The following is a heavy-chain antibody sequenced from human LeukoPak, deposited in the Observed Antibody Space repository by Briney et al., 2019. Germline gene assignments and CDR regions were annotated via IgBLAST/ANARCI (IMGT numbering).Heavy chain of an antibody. J-gene: IGHJ4*02. Sequence: GGSLRLSCAASGFTFSSYAMSWVRQAPGKGLEWVSAISGSGGSTYYADSVKGRFTISRDNSKNTLYLLMNSLRAEDTAVYYCAKAYYDILTGYFPPGYWGQGTLVTVSS. CDR3: AKAYYDILTGYFPPGY. CDR1: GFTFSSYA. CDR2: ISGSGGST. V-gene: IGHV3-23*01. D-gene: IGHD3-9*01.